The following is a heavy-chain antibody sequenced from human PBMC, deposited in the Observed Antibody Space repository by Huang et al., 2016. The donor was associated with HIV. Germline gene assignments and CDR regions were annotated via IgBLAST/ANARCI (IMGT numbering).Heavy chain of an antibody. CDR3: ARDWSFGSSTSPAD. D-gene: IGHD6-6*01. CDR2: INPKRGGT. CDR1: GYTFTDSN. V-gene: IGHV1-2*02. J-gene: IGHJ4*02. Sequence: QVQLVQSGAEVKNPGASVRVSCKASGYTFTDSNIHWVRQAPGQGLEWMGWINPKRGGTIYAQRVQGRSTMTRETTMSTVHMDLRRIQSDDTAVYFCARDWSFGSSTSPADWGQGTLVTVSS.